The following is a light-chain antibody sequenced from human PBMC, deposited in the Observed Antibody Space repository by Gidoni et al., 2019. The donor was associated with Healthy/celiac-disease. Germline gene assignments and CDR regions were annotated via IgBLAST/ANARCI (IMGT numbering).Light chain of an antibody. V-gene: IGLV3-25*02. CDR2: KDS. Sequence: ELTRALPVSVSPGQTARITCSGDALPKQYAYWYQQKPGQAPVLVIYKDSERPSGIPERFSGSSSGTTVTLTIRGVQAEDEADYYCQSADSSGTYVVFGGGTKLTVL. CDR1: ALPKQY. CDR3: QSADSSGTYVV. J-gene: IGLJ2*01.